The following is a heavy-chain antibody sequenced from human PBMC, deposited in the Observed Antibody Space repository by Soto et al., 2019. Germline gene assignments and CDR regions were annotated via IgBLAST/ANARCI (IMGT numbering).Heavy chain of an antibody. J-gene: IGHJ1*01. D-gene: IGHD3-22*01. CDR3: ARQGYYDSSGYYLEYFQH. CDR2: IYPGDSDT. CDR1: GYSFTIYW. Sequence: GESLKISCQGSGYSFTIYWIGWVRQMPGKGLEWMGIIYPGDSDTRYSPSFQGQVTISADKSISTAYLQWSSLKASDTAMCYCARQGYYDSSGYYLEYFQHWGQGTLVTVSS. V-gene: IGHV5-51*01.